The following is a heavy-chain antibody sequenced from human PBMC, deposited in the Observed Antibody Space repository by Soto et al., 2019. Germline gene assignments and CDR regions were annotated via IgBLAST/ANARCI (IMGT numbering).Heavy chain of an antibody. CDR3: AKRKYSSSSASLYYYYGMDV. V-gene: IGHV3-23*01. J-gene: IGHJ6*02. D-gene: IGHD6-6*01. CDR2: ISGSGGST. Sequence: PGGSLRLSCVASGFTFSSYAMSWVRQAPGKGLEWVSAISGSGGSTYYADSVKGRFTISRDNSKNTLYLQMNSLRAEDTAVYYCAKRKYSSSSASLYYYYGMDVWGQGTTVTVSS. CDR1: GFTFSSYA.